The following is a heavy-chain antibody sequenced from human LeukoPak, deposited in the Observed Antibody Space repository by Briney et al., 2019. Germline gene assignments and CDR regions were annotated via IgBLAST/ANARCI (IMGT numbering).Heavy chain of an antibody. J-gene: IGHJ5*02. Sequence: ASVKVSCKASGGTFSSYAISWVRQAPGQGLEWMGRIIPILGIANYAQKFQGRVTITADKSTSTAYMELSSLRSEDTAVYYCARDIVYYYDSSGYYWFDPWGQGTLVTVSS. CDR3: ARDIVYYYDSSGYYWFDP. D-gene: IGHD3-22*01. V-gene: IGHV1-69*04. CDR1: GGTFSSYA. CDR2: IIPILGIA.